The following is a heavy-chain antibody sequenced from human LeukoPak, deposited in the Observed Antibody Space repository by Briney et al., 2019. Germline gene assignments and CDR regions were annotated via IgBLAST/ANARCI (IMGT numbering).Heavy chain of an antibody. CDR3: AKDQRVVVNFDY. J-gene: IGHJ4*02. V-gene: IGHV3-30*02. CDR2: IRYDGSNK. CDR1: GFTFSSYG. D-gene: IGHD3-22*01. Sequence: PGGSLRLSCAASGFTFSSYGMSWVRQAPGKGLEWVAFIRYDGSNKYYADSVKGRFTISRDNSKNTLYLQMNSLRAEDTAVYYCAKDQRVVVNFDYWGQGTLVTVSS.